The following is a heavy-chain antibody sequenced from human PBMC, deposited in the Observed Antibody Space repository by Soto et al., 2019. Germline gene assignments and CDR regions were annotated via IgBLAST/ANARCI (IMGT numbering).Heavy chain of an antibody. CDR3: ARTDYGTAYFDP. Sequence: LSLTCTVSGDSISSGNRYWSWIRQPPGKGLEWIGYIFYSGTAYYNPSLKSRLTISVDTSKNQFSLKLSSVTAADTAVYYCARTDYGTAYFDPWGQGSLVTVSS. V-gene: IGHV4-30-4*01. J-gene: IGHJ5*02. D-gene: IGHD3-10*01. CDR1: GDSISSGNRY. CDR2: IFYSGTA.